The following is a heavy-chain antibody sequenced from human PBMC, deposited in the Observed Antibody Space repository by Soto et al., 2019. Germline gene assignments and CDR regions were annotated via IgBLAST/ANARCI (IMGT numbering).Heavy chain of an antibody. CDR3: ANLPLVATWSYYYYMDV. CDR1: GFTFSSYG. D-gene: IGHD5-12*01. Sequence: GRSLRLSCAASGFTFSSYGMHWVRQAPGKGLEWVAVISYDGSNKYYADSVKGRFTISRDNSKNTLYLQMNSLRAEDTAVYYCANLPLVATWSYYYYMDVWGKGTTVTVSS. J-gene: IGHJ6*03. CDR2: ISYDGSNK. V-gene: IGHV3-30*18.